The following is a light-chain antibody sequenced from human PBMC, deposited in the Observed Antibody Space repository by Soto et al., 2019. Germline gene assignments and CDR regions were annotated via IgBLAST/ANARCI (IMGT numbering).Light chain of an antibody. J-gene: IGLJ2*01. Sequence: QSALTQPASVSGSPGQSITISCTGTSSDVGSYNLVSWYQQHPGKAPKLMIYEGSKRPSGVSNRFSGSKSGNTASLTISGLQAEDEADYYCCSYAGSSTFVWIVGGGTKLTVL. CDR1: SSDVGSYNL. CDR2: EGS. CDR3: CSYAGSSTFVWI. V-gene: IGLV2-23*03.